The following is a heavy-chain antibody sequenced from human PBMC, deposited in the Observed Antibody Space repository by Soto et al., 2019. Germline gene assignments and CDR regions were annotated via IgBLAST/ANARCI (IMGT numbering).Heavy chain of an antibody. D-gene: IGHD3-22*01. J-gene: IGHJ3*02. CDR1: GYTFTSYG. CDR2: ISAYNGNT. Sequence: GASVKVSYKASGYTFTSYGISWVRQAPGQGLEWMGWISAYNGNTNYAQKLQGRVTMTTDTSTSTAYMELRSLRSDDTAVYYCARDKYYYDSSGYPPDAFDIWGQGTMVTVSS. CDR3: ARDKYYYDSSGYPPDAFDI. V-gene: IGHV1-18*01.